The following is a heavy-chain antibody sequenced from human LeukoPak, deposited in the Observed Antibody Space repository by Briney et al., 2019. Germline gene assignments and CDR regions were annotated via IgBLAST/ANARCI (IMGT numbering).Heavy chain of an antibody. CDR3: ARLIGGPFDY. CDR1: GGSISSSSYY. CDR2: IYYSGST. D-gene: IGHD1-26*01. V-gene: IGHV4-39*01. Sequence: SETLSLTCTVSGGSISSSSYYWGWIRQPPGKGLEWIGSIYYSGSTYYNPSLKSRVTISVDTSKNQFSLKLSSVTAADTAVYYCARLIGGPFDYWGQGTLVTVSS. J-gene: IGHJ4*02.